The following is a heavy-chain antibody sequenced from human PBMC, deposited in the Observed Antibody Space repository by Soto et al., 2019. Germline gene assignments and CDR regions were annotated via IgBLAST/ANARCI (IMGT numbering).Heavy chain of an antibody. D-gene: IGHD3-16*02. V-gene: IGHV3-23*01. Sequence: PGGSLRLSCAASGFTFSSYAMSWVRQAPGKGLEWVSAISGSGGSTYYADSVKGRFTISRDNSKNTLYLQMNSLRAEDTAVYYCAKGRSQYDYVWGSYRYSHYFDYWGQGTLVTVSS. CDR3: AKGRSQYDYVWGSYRYSHYFDY. CDR2: ISGSGGST. CDR1: GFTFSSYA. J-gene: IGHJ4*02.